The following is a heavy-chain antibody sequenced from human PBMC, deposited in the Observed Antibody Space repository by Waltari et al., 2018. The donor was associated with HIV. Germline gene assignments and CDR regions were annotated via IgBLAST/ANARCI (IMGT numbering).Heavy chain of an antibody. Sequence: EVQLVESGGGLVQPGRSLRLSCRGSGFTFADYGMSWLRQAPGKGLEWVGFITSETYGGTAEYAASVTGRFVISREDSKSIAYLQMNSLEIEDTGVYYCSRPSGTLHSYGMDVWGQGTT. D-gene: IGHD1-26*01. J-gene: IGHJ6*02. V-gene: IGHV3-49*03. CDR3: SRPSGTLHSYGMDV. CDR2: ITSETYGGTA. CDR1: GFTFADYG.